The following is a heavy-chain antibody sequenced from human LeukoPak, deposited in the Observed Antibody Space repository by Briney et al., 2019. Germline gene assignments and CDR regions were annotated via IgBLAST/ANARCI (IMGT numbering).Heavy chain of an antibody. D-gene: IGHD3-3*01. V-gene: IGHV1-69*13. Sequence: GASVKVSCKASGGTFSSYAISWVRQAPGQGLEWMGGIIPIFGTANYAQKFQGRVTITADESTSTAYMELSSLRSEDTAVYYCASNLVGITIFGAPPRGAFDIWGQGTMVTVSS. CDR2: IIPIFGTA. CDR3: ASNLVGITIFGAPPRGAFDI. J-gene: IGHJ3*02. CDR1: GGTFSSYA.